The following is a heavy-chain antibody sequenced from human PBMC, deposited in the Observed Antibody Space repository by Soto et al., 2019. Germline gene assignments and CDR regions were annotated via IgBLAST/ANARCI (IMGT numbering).Heavy chain of an antibody. CDR3: ARVRAVERYLDWLSPGFDP. D-gene: IGHD3-9*01. CDR2: IKQDGSEK. V-gene: IGHV3-7*01. Sequence: GESLKISCAASGFTFSSYWMSWVCQAPGKGLEWVANIKQDGSEKYYVDSVKGRFTISRDNAKNSLYLQMNSLRAEDTAVYYCARVRAVERYLDWLSPGFDPWGQGTLVTVSS. CDR1: GFTFSSYW. J-gene: IGHJ5*02.